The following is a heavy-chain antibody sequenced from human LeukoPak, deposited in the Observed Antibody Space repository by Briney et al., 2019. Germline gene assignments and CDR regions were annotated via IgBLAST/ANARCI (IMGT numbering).Heavy chain of an antibody. J-gene: IGHJ4*02. CDR3: ARDLGYSSDY. CDR2: IYNGGIT. V-gene: IGHV3-66*01. D-gene: IGHD6-13*01. CDR1: GFIVSSNY. Sequence: GGSLRLSCAASGFIVSSNYMSWVRQAPGKGLEWVSVIYNGGITYADSVRGRFTISRDSSENTVYLQMNSLRAEDTAVYYCARDLGYSSDYSGQGTLVTVSS.